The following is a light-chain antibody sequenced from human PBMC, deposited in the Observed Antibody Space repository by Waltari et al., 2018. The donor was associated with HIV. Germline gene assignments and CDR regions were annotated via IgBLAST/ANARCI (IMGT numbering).Light chain of an antibody. CDR2: DVS. CDR1: SRDVGGYNY. Sequence: QSALTQPRSVSGSPGQSVTISCTGTSRDVGGYNYVSWYQQHPGKAPKLMIYDVSKRPWGFPARFSASKSGNTASLTSSGLQAEDEADYYCCSYGGSYTWVFGGGTKLTVL. V-gene: IGLV2-11*01. CDR3: CSYGGSYTWV. J-gene: IGLJ3*02.